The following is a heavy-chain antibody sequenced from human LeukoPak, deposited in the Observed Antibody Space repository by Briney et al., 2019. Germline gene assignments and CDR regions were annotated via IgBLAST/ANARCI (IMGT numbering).Heavy chain of an antibody. V-gene: IGHV3-23*01. Sequence: HPGGSLRLSCAASGFTFSSNAMAWVRQAPGKGLEWVSALGGGDGRTDYADSVKGRFTISRDNSKNTLYLQMNSLRAEDTAVYYCAKGPGRYCSGGNCYSGNWGQGTLVTVSS. CDR2: LGGGDGRT. CDR3: AKGPGRYCSGGNCYSGN. J-gene: IGHJ4*02. CDR1: GFTFSSNA. D-gene: IGHD2-15*01.